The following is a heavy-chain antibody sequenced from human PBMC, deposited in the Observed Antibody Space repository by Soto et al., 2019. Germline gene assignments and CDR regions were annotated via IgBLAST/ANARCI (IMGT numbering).Heavy chain of an antibody. Sequence: HPGGSLRLSCAASGFTFSSFGMHWVRQAPGKGLEWVAVISYDGSNKYYADSVKGRFTISRDNSKNTLYLQMNSLRAEDTAVYYCAKDRSIAVAAHWGQGT. D-gene: IGHD6-19*01. J-gene: IGHJ4*02. CDR1: GFTFSSFG. CDR3: AKDRSIAVAAH. V-gene: IGHV3-30*18. CDR2: ISYDGSNK.